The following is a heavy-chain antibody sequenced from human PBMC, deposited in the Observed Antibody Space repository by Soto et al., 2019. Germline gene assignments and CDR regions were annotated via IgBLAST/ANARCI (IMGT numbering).Heavy chain of an antibody. V-gene: IGHV3-23*01. J-gene: IGHJ4*02. CDR2: ISGSGGTT. CDR3: AKGAPHIAAPTDY. D-gene: IGHD6-13*01. Sequence: GGSLRLSCAASGFTFSSYGMHWVRQAPGKGLEWVSGISGSGGTTYYADSVKGRFTISRDNSKNTLYLQMNSLRAEDTAVYYCAKGAPHIAAPTDYWGQGTLVTVSS. CDR1: GFTFSSYG.